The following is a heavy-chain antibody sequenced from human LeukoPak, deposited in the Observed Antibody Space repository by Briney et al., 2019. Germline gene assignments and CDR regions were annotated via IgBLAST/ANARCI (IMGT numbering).Heavy chain of an antibody. Sequence: GGSLRLSCAASGFTFSRYWMHWVRQAPGKGLVWVSRISPDGKTINYADSVKGGFTVSRDNAKNTLYLQMNSLRAEDTAVYYCARDLREKDYWGQGALVTVSS. V-gene: IGHV3-74*01. J-gene: IGHJ4*02. CDR2: ISPDGKTI. CDR3: ARDLREKDY. D-gene: IGHD4-17*01. CDR1: GFTFSRYW.